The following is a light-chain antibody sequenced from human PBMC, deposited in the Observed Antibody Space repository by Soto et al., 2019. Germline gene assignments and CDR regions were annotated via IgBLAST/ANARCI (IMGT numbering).Light chain of an antibody. CDR2: GAS. V-gene: IGKV3-20*01. Sequence: EIVLTQSPGTLSLSPGERATLSCRASQRVSSSYLGWYQQKPGQAPRFLIYGASSRATGIPDRFSGSGSGTDFTLTISRLEPEDFAVYYCQQYGSSPITFGQGTRLEIK. CDR3: QQYGSSPIT. J-gene: IGKJ5*01. CDR1: QRVSSSY.